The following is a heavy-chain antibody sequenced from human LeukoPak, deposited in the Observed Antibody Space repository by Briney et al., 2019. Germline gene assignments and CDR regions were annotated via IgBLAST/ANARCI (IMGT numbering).Heavy chain of an antibody. CDR1: GGSISSYY. J-gene: IGHJ3*02. V-gene: IGHV4-59*01. CDR2: IYYSGST. Sequence: MPSETLSLTCTVSGGSISSYYWSWIRQPPGKGLEWIGYIYYSGSTNYNPSLKSRVTISVDTSKNQFSPKLSSVTAADTAVYYCAREAGPGFDAFDIWGQGTMVTVSS. CDR3: AREAGPGFDAFDI.